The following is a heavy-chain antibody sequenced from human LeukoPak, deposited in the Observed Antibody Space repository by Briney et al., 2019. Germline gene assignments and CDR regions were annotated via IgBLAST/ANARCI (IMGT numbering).Heavy chain of an antibody. J-gene: IGHJ3*02. Sequence: KSSQTLSLTCTVSGGSISSGGYYWSWIRQQPGKGLEWIGYIYYSGSTFYNPSLKSRVTISVDTSKNQFSLKLSSVTAADTAVYYCARVNEEGGRAFDIWGPGTLVTVS. D-gene: IGHD3-16*01. CDR2: IYYSGST. CDR3: ARVNEEGGRAFDI. V-gene: IGHV4-31*03. CDR1: GGSISSGGYY.